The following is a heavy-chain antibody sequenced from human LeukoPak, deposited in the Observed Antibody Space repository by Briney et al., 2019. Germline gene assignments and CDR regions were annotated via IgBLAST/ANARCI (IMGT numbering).Heavy chain of an antibody. D-gene: IGHD1-14*01. V-gene: IGHV4-59*01. Sequence: SETLSLTCTVSGVSFGDFYWSWIRQSPGKGLEWIVYVYYSGSTDYSPSLKSRLTISADSSKNQFSLRLTSVTAADTAIYYCASHRRSHGSEYWGQGTLVTVSS. CDR1: GVSFGDFY. CDR2: VYYSGST. J-gene: IGHJ4*02. CDR3: ASHRRSHGSEY.